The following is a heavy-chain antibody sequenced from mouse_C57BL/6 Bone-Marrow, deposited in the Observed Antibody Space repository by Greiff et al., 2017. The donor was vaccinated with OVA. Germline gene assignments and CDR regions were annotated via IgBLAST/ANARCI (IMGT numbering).Heavy chain of an antibody. CDR2: IRSKSNNYAT. CDR3: VRPYYGSRYWYFDV. V-gene: IGHV10-1*01. CDR1: GFSFNTYA. J-gene: IGHJ1*03. D-gene: IGHD1-1*01. Sequence: EVKLMESGGGLVQPKRSLKLSCAASGFSFNTYAMNWVRQAPGKGLEWVARIRSKSNNYATYYADSVKDRFTISRDDSESMLYLQMNNLKTEDTAMYYCVRPYYGSRYWYFDVWGTGTTVTVSS.